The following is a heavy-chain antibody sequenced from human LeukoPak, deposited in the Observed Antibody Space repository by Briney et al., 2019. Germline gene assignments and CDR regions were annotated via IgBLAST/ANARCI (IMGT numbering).Heavy chain of an antibody. V-gene: IGHV4-34*01. J-gene: IGHJ5*02. Sequence: SETLSLTCAVYGGSFSGYYWSWIRQPPGKGLEWIGEINHSGSTNYNPSLKSRVTISVDTSKNQFSLKLSSVTAADTAVYYCARERYSHNWFDPWGQGTLVTVSS. D-gene: IGHD2-15*01. CDR1: GGSFSGYY. CDR3: ARERYSHNWFDP. CDR2: INHSGST.